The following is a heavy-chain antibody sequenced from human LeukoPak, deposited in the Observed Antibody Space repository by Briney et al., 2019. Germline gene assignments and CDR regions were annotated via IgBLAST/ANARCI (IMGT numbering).Heavy chain of an antibody. CDR3: ARVETGYCSGGSRLISFDY. Sequence: SETLSLTCAVYGGSFSGYYWSWIRQPPGKGLEWIGEINHSGSTNYNPSLKSRVTISVDTSKNQFSLKLSSVTAADTAVYYCARVETGYCSGGSRLISFDYWGQGTLVTVSS. D-gene: IGHD2-15*01. V-gene: IGHV4-34*01. J-gene: IGHJ4*02. CDR1: GGSFSGYY. CDR2: INHSGST.